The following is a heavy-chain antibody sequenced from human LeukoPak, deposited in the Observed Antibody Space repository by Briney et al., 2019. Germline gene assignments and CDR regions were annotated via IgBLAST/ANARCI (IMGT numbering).Heavy chain of an antibody. CDR1: GGPSSSYA. CDR2: IIPIFGTA. Sequence: SVKVSCKASGGPSSSYAISWVRQAPGQGLEWMGGIIPIFGTANYAQKFQGRVTITADESTSTAYMELSSLRSEDTAVYYCARDRGCSSTSCYWFYYMDVWGKGTTVTVSS. J-gene: IGHJ6*03. V-gene: IGHV1-69*01. CDR3: ARDRGCSSTSCYWFYYMDV. D-gene: IGHD2-2*01.